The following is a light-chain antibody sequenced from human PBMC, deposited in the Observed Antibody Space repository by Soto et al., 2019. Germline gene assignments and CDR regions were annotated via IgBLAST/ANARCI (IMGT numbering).Light chain of an antibody. CDR1: SSNVGGNP. J-gene: IGLJ2*01. CDR3: QSYDSGLGGYVI. CDR2: TNT. Sequence: QSVLTQPPSASGTPGQRVTISCSGSSSNVGGNPVNWYQHVPTTAPKLLIYTNTQRPSGVPDRFSGSKSGTSASLAISGLQSEDEADYYCQSYDSGLGGYVIFGGGTKVTVL. V-gene: IGLV1-44*01.